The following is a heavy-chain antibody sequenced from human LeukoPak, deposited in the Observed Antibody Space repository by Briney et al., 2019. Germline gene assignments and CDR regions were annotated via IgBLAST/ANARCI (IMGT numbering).Heavy chain of an antibody. CDR3: SRDHPGSNSLNS. D-gene: IGHD4-11*01. V-gene: IGHV3-23*01. CDR1: GITLSNYG. J-gene: IGHJ4*02. CDR2: ISGSGGST. Sequence: GGSLRLSCAVSGITLSNYGMSWVRQAPGKGLEWVAGISGSGGSTNYADSVEGRFTISRDNTKNTLYLQMNSLRAEDTAIYYCSRDHPGSNSLNSWGQGTLVTVSS.